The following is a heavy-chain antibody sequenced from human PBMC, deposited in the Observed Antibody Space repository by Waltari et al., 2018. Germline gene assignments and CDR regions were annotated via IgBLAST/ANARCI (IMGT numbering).Heavy chain of an antibody. V-gene: IGHV6-1*01. J-gene: IGHJ6*02. Sequence: QVQLQQSGPGLVKPSQTLSLTCAISGDSVSSNSAAWNWIRQSPSRGLEWLGRTYYRSKWYNDYAVSVKSRITINPDTSKNQFSLQLNSVTPEDTAVYYCARDLRIAVAGTDYYYGMDVWGQGTTVTVSS. CDR1: GDSVSSNSAA. CDR3: ARDLRIAVAGTDYYYGMDV. CDR2: TYYRSKWYN. D-gene: IGHD6-19*01.